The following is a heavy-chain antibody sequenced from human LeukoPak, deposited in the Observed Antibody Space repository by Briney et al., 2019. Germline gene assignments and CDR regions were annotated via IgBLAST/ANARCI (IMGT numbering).Heavy chain of an antibody. CDR1: GFTFSSYE. CDR2: ISSSGSSI. Sequence: PGGSLRLSCAASGFTFSSYEMNWVRQAPGKGLEWVPYISSSGSSIYYADSVEGRFTISRDNAKNSLYLQMNSLRAGDTAVYYCARDDVLSLGISFDLWGRGTLVTVSS. V-gene: IGHV3-48*03. D-gene: IGHD3-10*02. CDR3: ARDDVLSLGISFDL. J-gene: IGHJ2*01.